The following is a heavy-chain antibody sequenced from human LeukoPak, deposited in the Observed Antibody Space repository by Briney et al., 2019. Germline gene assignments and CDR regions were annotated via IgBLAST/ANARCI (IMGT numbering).Heavy chain of an antibody. D-gene: IGHD1-26*01. CDR3: ARDNGVGAYFDY. V-gene: IGHV4-61*02. Sequence: SETLSLTCTVSGGSISTNIYYWSWLRQPAGKGLEWIGRIYTSGSTNYNPSLKSRVTISVDTSKNQFSLKLSSVTAADTAVYYCARDNGVGAYFDYWGQGTLVTVSS. CDR2: IYTSGST. J-gene: IGHJ4*02. CDR1: GGSISTNIYY.